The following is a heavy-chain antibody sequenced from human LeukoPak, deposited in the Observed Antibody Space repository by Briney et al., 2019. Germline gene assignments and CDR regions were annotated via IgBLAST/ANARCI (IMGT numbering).Heavy chain of an antibody. J-gene: IGHJ3*02. CDR3: ARDKGKLAVAGRDNAFDI. V-gene: IGHV3-21*01. D-gene: IGHD6-19*01. CDR1: GFTFSSYS. Sequence: GGSLRLSCAASGFTFSSYSMNWVRQAPGKGLEWVSSISSSSSYIYYADSVKGRFTISRDNAKNSLYLQMNSLRAEDTAVYYCARDKGKLAVAGRDNAFDIWGQGTMVTVSS. CDR2: ISSSSSYI.